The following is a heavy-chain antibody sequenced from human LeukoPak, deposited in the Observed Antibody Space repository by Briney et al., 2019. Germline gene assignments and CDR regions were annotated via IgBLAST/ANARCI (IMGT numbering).Heavy chain of an antibody. CDR2: IGGSGGST. CDR3: ATAGGSSGSYLSY. J-gene: IGHJ4*02. CDR1: GVTLSSYR. D-gene: IGHD1-26*01. V-gene: IGHV3-23*01. Sequence: GSLSSSCAASGVTLSSYRITWVRQAPGKGLEWVSAIGGSGGSTYYADSVKGRFTISRDHSKNTLYLQMNSLRAEDTALYYCATAGGSSGSYLSYWGQGALGTVSS.